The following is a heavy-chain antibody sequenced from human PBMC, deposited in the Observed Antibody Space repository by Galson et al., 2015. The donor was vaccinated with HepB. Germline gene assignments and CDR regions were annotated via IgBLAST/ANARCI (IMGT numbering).Heavy chain of an antibody. CDR3: AREKLERPPGYDAFDI. D-gene: IGHD1-1*01. J-gene: IGHJ3*02. CDR2: IIPIFGTA. CDR1: GVTFSSYA. Sequence: SVRVSCKASGVTFSSYAISWVRQAPGQGLEWMGGIIPIFGTANYAQKFQGRVTITADESTSTAYMELSSLRSEDTAVYYCAREKLERPPGYDAFDIWGQGTMVTVSS. V-gene: IGHV1-69*13.